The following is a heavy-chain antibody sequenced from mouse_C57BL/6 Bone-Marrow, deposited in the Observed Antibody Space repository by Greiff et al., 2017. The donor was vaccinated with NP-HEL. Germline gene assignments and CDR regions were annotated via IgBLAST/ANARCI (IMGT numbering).Heavy chain of an antibody. CDR1: GYSITSGYY. V-gene: IGHV3-6*01. D-gene: IGHD1-1*01. CDR3: ASYYGSSPFDY. J-gene: IGHJ2*01. Sequence: EVKLQESGPGLVKPSQSLSLTCSVTGYSITSGYYWNWIRQFPGNKLEWMGYISYDGSNNYNPSLKNRISITRDTSKNQFFLKLNSVTTEDTATYYCASYYGSSPFDYWGQGTTLTVSS. CDR2: ISYDGSN.